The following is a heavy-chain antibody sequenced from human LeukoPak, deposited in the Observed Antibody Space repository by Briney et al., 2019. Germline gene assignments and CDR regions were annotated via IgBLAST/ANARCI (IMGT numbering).Heavy chain of an antibody. CDR2: INPSGGST. V-gene: IGHV1-46*01. CDR3: ARDIAVAGLRNDY. CDR1: GYTFTGYY. J-gene: IGHJ4*02. Sequence: ASVKVSCKASGYTFTGYYMHWVRQAPGQGLEWMGWINPSGGSTSYAQKFQGRVTMTRDMSTSTVYMELSSLRSDDTAVYYCARDIAVAGLRNDYWGQGTLVTVSS. D-gene: IGHD6-19*01.